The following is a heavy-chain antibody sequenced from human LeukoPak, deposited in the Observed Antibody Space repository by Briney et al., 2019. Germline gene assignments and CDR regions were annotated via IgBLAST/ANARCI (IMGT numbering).Heavy chain of an antibody. Sequence: GGSLRLSCAASGFSFADSWMRWVRQAPGKGLVWVSRINNDGSDTRYADSVRGRFTISRDNAKNTLYLQMNSLRAEDTAVYYCARVSGLGMNEYYQHWGQGTLVTVPS. CDR1: GFSFADSW. V-gene: IGHV3-74*01. CDR2: INNDGSDT. J-gene: IGHJ1*01. D-gene: IGHD3-10*01. CDR3: ARVSGLGMNEYYQH.